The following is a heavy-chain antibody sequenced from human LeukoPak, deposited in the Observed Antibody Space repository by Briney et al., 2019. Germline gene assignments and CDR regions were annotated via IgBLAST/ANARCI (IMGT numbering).Heavy chain of an antibody. CDR3: ARGSHIVVVPAAMVEAP. CDR2: IIPIFGTA. CDR1: GYTFTSYG. Sequence: SVKVSCKASGYTFTSYGISWVRQAPGQGLEWMGGIIPIFGTANYAQKFQGRVTITADESTSTAYMELSSLRSEDTAVYYCARGSHIVVVPAAMVEAPWGQGTLVTVSS. D-gene: IGHD2-2*01. J-gene: IGHJ5*02. V-gene: IGHV1-69*13.